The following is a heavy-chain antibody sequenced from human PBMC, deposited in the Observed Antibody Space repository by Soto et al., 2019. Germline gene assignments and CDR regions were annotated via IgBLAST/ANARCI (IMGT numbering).Heavy chain of an antibody. D-gene: IGHD3-22*01. CDR1: GYIFNIYA. V-gene: IGHV1-69*01. Sequence: QVQLVQSGAEVKKPGSSVKVSCKTSGYIFNIYAINWVRQAPGQGLEWMGGIIPIFDSAKYAQKFQGRVTITADESTSTGYMELSSVRVGDTAVYYCARDQNYYDSSGYSPFDPWGQGTLVTVSS. CDR3: ARDQNYYDSSGYSPFDP. CDR2: IIPIFDSA. J-gene: IGHJ5*02.